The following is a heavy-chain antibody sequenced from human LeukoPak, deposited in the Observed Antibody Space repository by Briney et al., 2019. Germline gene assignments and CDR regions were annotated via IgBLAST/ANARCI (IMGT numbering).Heavy chain of an antibody. CDR1: GFTFSSYA. Sequence: GGSLRLSCAASGFTFSSYAMSWVRQAPGKGLELVSAIRGSGGSTYYADSVKGRFTISRDNSKNTLYLQMNSLRAEDTAVYYCAKGHYYDSSGYPEYFQHWGQGTLVTVSS. D-gene: IGHD3-22*01. J-gene: IGHJ1*01. V-gene: IGHV3-23*01. CDR3: AKGHYYDSSGYPEYFQH. CDR2: IRGSGGST.